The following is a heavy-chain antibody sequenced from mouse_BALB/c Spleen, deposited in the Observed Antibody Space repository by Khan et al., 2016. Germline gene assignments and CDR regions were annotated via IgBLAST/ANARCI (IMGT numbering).Heavy chain of an antibody. CDR3: VRLVLNVSWCDYFDY. V-gene: IGHV9-3*02. J-gene: IGHJ2*01. CDR2: INTNTGEP. D-gene: IGHD1-1*01. Sequence: QIQLVQSGPELKKPGETVKISCKASGYTFTNYGMNWVKQAPGKGLKWMGWINTNTGEPTYAEEFKGRFAFSLETSASSACLQINNLKNEDQATYFLVRLVLNVSWCDYFDYWGQVSTLTFSS. CDR1: GYTFTNYG.